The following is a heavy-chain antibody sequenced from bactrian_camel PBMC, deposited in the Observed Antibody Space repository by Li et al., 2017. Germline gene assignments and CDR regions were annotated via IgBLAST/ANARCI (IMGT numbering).Heavy chain of an antibody. CDR3: ARGLRACSGDPLAQLMYNL. CDR2: LRGGYVVS. Sequence: HVQLVESGGGSVQTGGSLRLSCAESGFAYRGYCMAWFRQASGKEREGVAVLRGGYVVSSYADSVKGRFTIARDNAKNTLHLQMNSLKPEDTALYFCARGLRACSGDPLAQLMYNLWGRGTQVTVS. V-gene: IGHV3S1*01. J-gene: IGHJ4*01. D-gene: IGHD7*01. CDR1: GFAYRGYC.